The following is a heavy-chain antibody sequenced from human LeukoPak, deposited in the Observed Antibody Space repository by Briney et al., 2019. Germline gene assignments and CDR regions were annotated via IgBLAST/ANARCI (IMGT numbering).Heavy chain of an antibody. J-gene: IGHJ5*02. CDR1: GFTFSRYT. D-gene: IGHD3-3*01. V-gene: IGHV3-21*01. CDR3: ARDASPYDSINWFDP. Sequence: GGSLRLSCAASGFTFSRYTMNWVRQVPGKGLEWVSSISGTSSYRYYAESVKGRFSISRDDATNSVYLQMNSLRVEDTAVYYCARDASPYDSINWFDPWGQGTLVTVS. CDR2: ISGTSSYR.